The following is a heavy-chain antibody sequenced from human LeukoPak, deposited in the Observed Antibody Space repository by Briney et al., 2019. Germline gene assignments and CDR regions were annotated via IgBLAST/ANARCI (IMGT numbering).Heavy chain of an antibody. Sequence: SETLSLTCTVSGGSVSSYYWSWLRQPPGQGLEWIGYVYYGGTTSYSPSLKSRVTMSIDRSKNQFSLTLFSVTAADTAIYYCARDCTGGSCYPPSDAFDIWGQGTKVTVSS. J-gene: IGHJ3*02. CDR3: ARDCTGGSCYPPSDAFDI. D-gene: IGHD2-15*01. CDR2: VYYGGTT. V-gene: IGHV4-59*02. CDR1: GGSVSSYY.